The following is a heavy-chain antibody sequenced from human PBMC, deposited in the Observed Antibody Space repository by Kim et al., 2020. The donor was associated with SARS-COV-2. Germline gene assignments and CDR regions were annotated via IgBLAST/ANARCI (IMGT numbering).Heavy chain of an antibody. V-gene: IGHV3-64D*09. CDR3: VKPRYSGSHYDY. D-gene: IGHD1-26*01. Sequence: YYADSVKGRFTISRDNSKNTLYLQMSSLRAEDTAVYYCVKPRYSGSHYDYWGQGTLVTVSS. J-gene: IGHJ4*02.